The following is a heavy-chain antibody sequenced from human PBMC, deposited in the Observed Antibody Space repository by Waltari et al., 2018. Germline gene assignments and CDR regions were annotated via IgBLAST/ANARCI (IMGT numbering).Heavy chain of an antibody. CDR1: GDTFTDYH. V-gene: IGHV1-69-2*01. Sequence: EVQLGPSGAEEKRPGATVKISCKVSGDTFTDYHMHWVQQVPGKGLEWMGLIDPEDGEIIYAEEFQGRVTITAETSTGTAYMELNSLRSEDTAVYYCAASGETDFDFWGQGTLVTVSS. CDR3: AASGETDFDF. CDR2: IDPEDGEI. J-gene: IGHJ4*02.